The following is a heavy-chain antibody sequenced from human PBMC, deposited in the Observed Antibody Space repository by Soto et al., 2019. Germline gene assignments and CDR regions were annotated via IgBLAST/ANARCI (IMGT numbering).Heavy chain of an antibody. J-gene: IGHJ6*02. CDR3: TTDLIAARPRYYYYGMDV. CDR1: GFTFSNAW. D-gene: IGHD6-6*01. V-gene: IGHV3-15*01. CDR2: IKSKTDGGTT. Sequence: EVQLVESGGGLVKPGGSLRLSCAASGFTFSNAWMSWVRQAPGKGLEWVGRIKSKTDGGTTDYAAPVKGRFTISRDDSKNTLYLQMNSLKTEDTAVYYCTTDLIAARPRYYYYGMDVWGQGTTVTVSS.